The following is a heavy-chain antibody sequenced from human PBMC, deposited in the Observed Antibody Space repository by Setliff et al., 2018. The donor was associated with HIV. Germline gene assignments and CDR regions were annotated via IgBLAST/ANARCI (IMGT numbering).Heavy chain of an antibody. Sequence: SETLSLTCTVSGGSISSNNDHWGWIRQPPGKRLEWLGSIYSSGSTSCNPSLSSRLTISVDTSKSHVSLRLSSVTAADTGVYYCARHRDPPGTRWIFYYYYMDLWGEGTTVTVSS. CDR2: IYSSGST. CDR3: ARHRDPPGTRWIFYYYYMDL. J-gene: IGHJ6*03. CDR1: GGSISSNNDH. V-gene: IGHV4-39*01. D-gene: IGHD5-12*01.